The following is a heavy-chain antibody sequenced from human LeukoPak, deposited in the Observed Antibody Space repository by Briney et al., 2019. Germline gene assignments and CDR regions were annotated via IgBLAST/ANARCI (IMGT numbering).Heavy chain of an antibody. CDR3: ARRKGDYDFGPVDY. CDR1: GVSISSSNYF. CDR2: LYYRGTT. D-gene: IGHD3-3*01. Sequence: SETLSLTCTVSGVSISSSNYFWGWFRQSPGKGLQWIGNLYYRGTTYYNPSLTSRVTISGDTSKNQFSLTLTSVTAADTAVYYCARRKGDYDFGPVDYWGQGTLVTVSS. J-gene: IGHJ4*02. V-gene: IGHV4-39*01.